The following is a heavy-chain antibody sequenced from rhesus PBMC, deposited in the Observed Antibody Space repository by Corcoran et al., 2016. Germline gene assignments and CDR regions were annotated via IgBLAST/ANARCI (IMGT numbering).Heavy chain of an antibody. CDR3: ASAGNWNYGGIDY. D-gene: IGHD1-26*01. CDR2: IYGSGRTT. V-gene: IGHV4-169*02. CDR1: GGSISSSY. J-gene: IGHJ4*01. Sequence: QLQLQESGPGLVKPSETLSVTCAVSGGSISSSYWSWIRQAPGKGLGWIGYIYGSGRTTNYNPSLKGRVTLTENTAKHQLSLNLNSMTAADTAVYYCASAGNWNYGGIDYWGQGVLVTVSS.